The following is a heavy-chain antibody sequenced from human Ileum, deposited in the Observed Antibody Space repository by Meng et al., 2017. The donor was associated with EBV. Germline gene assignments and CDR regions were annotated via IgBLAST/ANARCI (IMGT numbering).Heavy chain of an antibody. CDR1: GGSISRSDW. Sequence: QVQLQESGPGVVKRSGTLSLTCAGSGGSISRSDWWSWGRQPPGKGLEWIGETSHSGSTNYSPSLKSRVTISLDKSKNQLSLKLNSVTAADTAVYYCASSDYYRSDYWGQGTLVTVSS. V-gene: IGHV4-4*02. CDR3: ASSDYYRSDY. D-gene: IGHD3-22*01. J-gene: IGHJ4*02. CDR2: TSHSGST.